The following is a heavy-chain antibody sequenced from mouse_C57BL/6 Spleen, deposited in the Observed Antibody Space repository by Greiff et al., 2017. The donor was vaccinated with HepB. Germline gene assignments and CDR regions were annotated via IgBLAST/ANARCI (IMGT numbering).Heavy chain of an antibody. CDR1: GFTFSDYG. CDR2: ISSGSSTI. V-gene: IGHV5-17*01. Sequence: EVKLVESGGGLVKPGGSLKLSCAASGFTFSDYGMHWVRQAPEKGLEWVAYISSGSSTIYYADTVKGRFTISRDNAKNTLFLQMTSLRSEDTAMYYCAREDDYPYSAMDYWGQGTSVTVSS. CDR3: AREDDYPYSAMDY. J-gene: IGHJ4*01. D-gene: IGHD2-4*01.